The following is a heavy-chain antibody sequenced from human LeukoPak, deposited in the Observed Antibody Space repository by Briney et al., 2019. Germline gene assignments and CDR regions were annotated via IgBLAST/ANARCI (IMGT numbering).Heavy chain of an antibody. J-gene: IGHJ5*02. CDR1: GGSISSGDYY. D-gene: IGHD1-7*01. CDR2: IYYSGST. V-gene: IGHV4-30-4*08. Sequence: SETLSLTCTVSGGSISSGDYYWSWIRQPPGKGLEWVGYIYYSGSTYYNPSLKSRVTISVDTSKNQFSLKLSSVTAADTAVYYCARASWNWWFDPWGQGTLDTVSS. CDR3: ARASWNWWFDP.